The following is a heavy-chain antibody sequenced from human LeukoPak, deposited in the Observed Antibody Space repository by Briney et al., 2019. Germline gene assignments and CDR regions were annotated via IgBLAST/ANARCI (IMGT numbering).Heavy chain of an antibody. CDR1: GFIFGDYA. V-gene: IGHV3-23*01. CDR3: AKDQHYYDSSGFPYNWFDP. D-gene: IGHD3-22*01. CDR2: ISGSGGST. Sequence: PGGSLRLSCTGSGFIFGDYAVSWVRQAPGKGLEWVSAISGSGGSTYYADSVKGRFTISRDNSKNTLYLQMNSLRAEDTAVYYCAKDQHYYDSSGFPYNWFDPWGQGTLVTVSS. J-gene: IGHJ5*02.